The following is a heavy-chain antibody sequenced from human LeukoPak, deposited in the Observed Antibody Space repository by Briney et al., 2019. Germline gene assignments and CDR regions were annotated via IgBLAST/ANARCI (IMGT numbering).Heavy chain of an antibody. Sequence: GGSLRLSCAASGFTFSSYSMNWVRQAPGKGLEWDSSISSSSSYIYYADSVKGRFTISRDNAKNSLYLQMNSLRAEDTAVYYCARGGLVSQDDFDYWGQGTLVTVSS. CDR2: ISSSSSYI. D-gene: IGHD3/OR15-3a*01. J-gene: IGHJ4*02. V-gene: IGHV3-21*01. CDR1: GFTFSSYS. CDR3: ARGGLVSQDDFDY.